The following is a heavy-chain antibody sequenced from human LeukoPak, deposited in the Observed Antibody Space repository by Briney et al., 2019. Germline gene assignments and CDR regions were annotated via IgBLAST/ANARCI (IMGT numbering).Heavy chain of an antibody. V-gene: IGHV4-34*01. J-gene: IGHJ6*03. D-gene: IGHD6-13*01. CDR1: GGSFSGYY. Sequence: SETQSLTCAVYGGSFSGYYWSWIRQPPGKGLEWIGEINHSGSTNYNPSLKSRLTISVDTSKNQFSLKLSSVTAADTAVYYCARLLPIAAAGQHYYYYMDVWGKGTTVTISS. CDR2: INHSGST. CDR3: ARLLPIAAAGQHYYYYMDV.